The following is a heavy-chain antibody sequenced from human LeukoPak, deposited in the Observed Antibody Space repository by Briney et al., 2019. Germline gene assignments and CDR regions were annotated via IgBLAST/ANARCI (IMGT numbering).Heavy chain of an antibody. CDR3: ATAQGIAVAGGDY. D-gene: IGHD6-19*01. J-gene: IGHJ4*02. V-gene: IGHV3-64*04. CDR2: ISRNGGST. Sequence: GGSLRLSCSASGFTFSSFAMHWVRQAPGKGLEYVAAISRNGGSTYYADSVKGRFTISRDNSKNSLYLQMNSLRTEDTALYYCATAQGIAVAGGDYWGQGTLVTVSS. CDR1: GFTFSSFA.